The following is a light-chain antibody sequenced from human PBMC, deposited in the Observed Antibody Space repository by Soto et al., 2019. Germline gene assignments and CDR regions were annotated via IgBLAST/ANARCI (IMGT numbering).Light chain of an antibody. V-gene: IGLV2-14*01. CDR1: SVEVGGYYY. Sequence: QSVLNLPGAVYCSAGQSITISCTGTSVEVGGYYYVCWYQQHPGKAPKLMIYEVSNRPSGVSNRFSGSKSSNTASLTISGLQAEDEADYYCNSYTSSSTLEVFGTGTKVTVL. J-gene: IGLJ1*01. CDR3: NSYTSSSTLEV. CDR2: EVS.